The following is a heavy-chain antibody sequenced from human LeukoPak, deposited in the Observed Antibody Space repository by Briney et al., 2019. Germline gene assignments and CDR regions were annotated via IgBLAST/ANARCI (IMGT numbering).Heavy chain of an antibody. D-gene: IGHD6-6*01. V-gene: IGHV4-39*07. CDR1: SGSISTCNYC. CDR3: ARDKRIAARHFDY. CDR2: ILYSGST. Sequence: KSSETLSLTCTVSSGSISTCNYCWGWVRHPPGKALEWIGNILYSGSTYHSPSLKSRVTISLDTSRNQFSLKLSSVTAADTAVYYCARDKRIAARHFDYWGQGNLVTVSS. J-gene: IGHJ4*02.